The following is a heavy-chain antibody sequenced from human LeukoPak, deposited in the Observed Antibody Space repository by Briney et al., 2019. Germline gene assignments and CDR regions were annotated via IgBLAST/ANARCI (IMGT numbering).Heavy chain of an antibody. J-gene: IGHJ3*02. V-gene: IGHV1-24*01. D-gene: IGHD1-26*01. CDR3: ATASGSYPRDAFDI. Sequence: ASVKVSCKVSGYTLTELSTHWVRQAPGKGLEWMGGFDPEDGETIYAQKFQGRVTMTEDTSTDTAYMELSSLRSEDTAVYYCATASGSYPRDAFDIWGQGTMVTVSS. CDR1: GYTLTELS. CDR2: FDPEDGET.